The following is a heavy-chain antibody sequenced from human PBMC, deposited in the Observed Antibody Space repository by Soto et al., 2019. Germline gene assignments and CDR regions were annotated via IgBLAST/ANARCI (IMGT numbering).Heavy chain of an antibody. CDR2: ISSSSSTI. D-gene: IGHD2-8*01. Sequence: GGSMRLSCAASGFTFSSYSMNWVRQAPGKGLEWVSYISSSSSTIYYADSVKGRFTISRDNAKNSLYLQMNSLRDEDTAVYYCARGNVYCTNGVCYPPPYFDYWGQGTLVTVSS. CDR1: GFTFSSYS. CDR3: ARGNVYCTNGVCYPPPYFDY. V-gene: IGHV3-48*02. J-gene: IGHJ4*02.